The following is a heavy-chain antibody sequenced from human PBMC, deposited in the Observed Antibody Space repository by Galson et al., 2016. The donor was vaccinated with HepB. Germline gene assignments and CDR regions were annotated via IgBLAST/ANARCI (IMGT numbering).Heavy chain of an antibody. V-gene: IGHV3-23*01. D-gene: IGHD3-10*01. CDR2: VSGIGAST. CDR1: GFTFSSFA. Sequence: SLRLSCAASGFTFSSFAMIWVRQAPGKGLEWVSTVSGIGASTYYAASVKGRFTISRDNSKNRLYPQRGGLRPEDTATYYCAKDTDQYGTGSEPFDCWGQGTLVAVSS. CDR3: AKDTDQYGTGSEPFDC. J-gene: IGHJ4*02.